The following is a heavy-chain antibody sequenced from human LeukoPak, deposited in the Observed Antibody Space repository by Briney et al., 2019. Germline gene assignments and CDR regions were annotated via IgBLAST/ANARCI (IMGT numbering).Heavy chain of an antibody. D-gene: IGHD4-23*01. V-gene: IGHV4-34*01. CDR2: INDSGGT. Sequence: SETLSLTCDVYGGSFSGYYWNWIRQPPGKGLEWIGEINDSGGTKYNPSLKSRVTISVDTSKKQFSLKLSSVTAADTAVYYCARGRNYGGNSVIWYFDLWGRGTLVTVSS. J-gene: IGHJ2*01. CDR3: ARGRNYGGNSVIWYFDL. CDR1: GGSFSGYY.